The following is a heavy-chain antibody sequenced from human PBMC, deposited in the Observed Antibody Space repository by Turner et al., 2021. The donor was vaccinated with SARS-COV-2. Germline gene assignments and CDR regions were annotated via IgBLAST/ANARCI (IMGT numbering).Heavy chain of an antibody. CDR3: ARRMDTAMDYYGMDV. D-gene: IGHD5-18*01. Sequence: QLLLQASCPGLVKPSETLSLPCTVSGGSISSSTYYWGWLRQPPGKGLEWIGNIYYSGSNYYNSSSKSRVTISEDTSKNQFSLKLSSVTAADTPVDYCARRMDTAMDYYGMDVWGQGTTVTVSS. V-gene: IGHV4-39*01. J-gene: IGHJ6*02. CDR2: IYYSGSN. CDR1: GGSISSSTYY.